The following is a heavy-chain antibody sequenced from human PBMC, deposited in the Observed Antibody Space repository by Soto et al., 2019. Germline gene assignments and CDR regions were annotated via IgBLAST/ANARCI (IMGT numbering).Heavy chain of an antibody. J-gene: IGHJ4*02. Sequence: QLQLQESGPGLVKPSETLSLACTVSGGSISSNSYYWDWIRQPPGKGLEWVGSMYYSGATYHNPSIQSRVTISVDTSKNQFSLNLSSVTAADTAVYYCARHAAYDSVWGKSDGSDYWGQGTLVTVSS. CDR2: MYYSGAT. D-gene: IGHD3-16*01. V-gene: IGHV4-39*01. CDR3: ARHAAYDSVWGKSDGSDY. CDR1: GGSISSNSYY.